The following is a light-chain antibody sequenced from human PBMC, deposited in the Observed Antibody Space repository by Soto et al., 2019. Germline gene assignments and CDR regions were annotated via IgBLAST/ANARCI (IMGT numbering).Light chain of an antibody. V-gene: IGKV3-15*01. CDR1: ETVATN. CDR2: GAS. Sequence: VMTQSPATLSVSPGERATLSCWASETVATNLAWYQQKPGQAPRLLISGASTRAAGISDRFRGSGSGIEFTLTFSSLRSEDSAIYYCQQYFEWPPMTVGQGTKVDIK. J-gene: IGKJ1*01. CDR3: QQYFEWPPMT.